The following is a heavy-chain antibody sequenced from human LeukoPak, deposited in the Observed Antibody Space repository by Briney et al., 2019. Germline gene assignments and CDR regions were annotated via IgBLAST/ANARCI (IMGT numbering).Heavy chain of an antibody. CDR1: GYTFTTFD. J-gene: IGHJ5*02. V-gene: IGHV1-8*01. D-gene: IGHD1-20*01. CDR2: MNPNSGNT. Sequence: GASVKVSCKASGYTFTTFDINWVRQATGQGLEWMGWMNPNSGNTGYAQKFQGRVTITADKSTSTAYMELSSLRSEDTAVYYCARGMSGYNWNDHQRRFDPWGQGTLVTVSS. CDR3: ARGMSGYNWNDHQRRFDP.